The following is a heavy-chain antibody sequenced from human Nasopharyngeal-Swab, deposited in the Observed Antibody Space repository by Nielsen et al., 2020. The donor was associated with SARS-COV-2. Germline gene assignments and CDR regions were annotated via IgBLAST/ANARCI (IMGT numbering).Heavy chain of an antibody. CDR3: AKEGVEFDGSGYWHP. J-gene: IGHJ5*02. D-gene: IGHD3-22*01. V-gene: IGHV3-11*04. Sequence: GESLKISCAASGFTFSDYYMSWIRQAPGKGLEYISYISGSGGTIYYGDSMKGRFTISRDNAKNSLYLQTNSLRPEDTAVYYCAKEGVEFDGSGYWHPWGQGTLVTVSS. CDR1: GFTFSDYY. CDR2: ISGSGGTI.